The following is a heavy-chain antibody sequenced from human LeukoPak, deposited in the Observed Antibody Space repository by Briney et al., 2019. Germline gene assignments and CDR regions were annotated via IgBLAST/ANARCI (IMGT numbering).Heavy chain of an antibody. V-gene: IGHV3-21*04. J-gene: IGHJ4*02. Sequence: GGSLRLSCAASGFTFSRYSMNWVRQAPGKGLEWVSSISGSSSYIYYADSVRGRFTISRDNSKNTLYLQMNSLRADDTAVYYCAKDHRWGSYGLIDYWGQGTLVTVSS. CDR3: AKDHRWGSYGLIDY. CDR1: GFTFSRYS. CDR2: ISGSSSYI. D-gene: IGHD3-16*01.